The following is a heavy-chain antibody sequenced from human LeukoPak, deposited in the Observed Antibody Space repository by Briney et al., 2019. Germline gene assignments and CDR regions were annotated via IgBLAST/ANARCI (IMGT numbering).Heavy chain of an antibody. D-gene: IGHD3-10*01. CDR3: AKAGVGSGSYISH. CDR1: GFTFSSYS. CDR2: ISWNSGGI. V-gene: IGHV3-9*01. J-gene: IGHJ4*02. Sequence: GGSLRLSCAASGFTFSSYSMNWVRQAPGKGLEWVSGISWNSGGIGYADSVKGRFTISRDNAKNSLYLQMNSLRAEDTALYYCAKAGVGSGSYISHWGQGTLVTVSS.